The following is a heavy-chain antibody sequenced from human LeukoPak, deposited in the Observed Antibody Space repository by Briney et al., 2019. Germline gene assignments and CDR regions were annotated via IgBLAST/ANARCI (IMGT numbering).Heavy chain of an antibody. D-gene: IGHD3-10*01. V-gene: IGHV3-53*01. J-gene: IGHJ5*02. CDR1: GFSVSSNY. Sequence: GGSLRLSCAASGFSVSSNYMSWVRQAPGKGLEWVSVIYSGGSTYYADSVKGRFTISRDNSKNTVYLQMNSLSAEDTAVYYCAKGNSAGSSKNWFDPWGQGTLVTVSS. CDR2: IYSGGST. CDR3: AKGNSAGSSKNWFDP.